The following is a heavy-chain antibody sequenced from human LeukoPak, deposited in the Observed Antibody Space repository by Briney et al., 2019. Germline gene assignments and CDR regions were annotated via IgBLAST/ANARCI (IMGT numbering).Heavy chain of an antibody. CDR3: ARHRAYSSSSPFDY. V-gene: IGHV4-59*08. CDR1: GXSISSLY. J-gene: IGHJ4*02. CDR2: IYYTGST. Sequence: PSETLSLTCSVSGXSISSLYWSWIRQPPGKGLEWIAYIYYTGSTNYNPSLRGRVTMFVDMSKNQFSLRLSSVTAADTAVYYCARHRAYSSSSPFDYWGQGTLVTVSS. D-gene: IGHD6-6*01.